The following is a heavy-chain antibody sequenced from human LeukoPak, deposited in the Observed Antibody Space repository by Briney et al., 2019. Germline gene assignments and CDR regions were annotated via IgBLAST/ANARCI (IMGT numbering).Heavy chain of an antibody. CDR2: ISGSGGST. CDR3: AKDHRGSGWSYFDY. Sequence: GGSLRLSCAASGFILSDHYMTWIRQAPGKGLEWVSAISGSGGSTYYADSVKGRFTISRDNSKNTLYLQMNSLRAEDTAVYYCAKDHRGSGWSYFDYWGQGTLVTVSS. CDR1: GFILSDHY. V-gene: IGHV3-23*01. J-gene: IGHJ4*02. D-gene: IGHD6-19*01.